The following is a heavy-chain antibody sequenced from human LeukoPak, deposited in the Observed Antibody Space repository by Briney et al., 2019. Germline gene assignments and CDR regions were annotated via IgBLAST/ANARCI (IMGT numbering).Heavy chain of an antibody. CDR2: ITSSSNTI. D-gene: IGHD3-10*01. V-gene: IGHV3-48*01. J-gene: IGHJ4*02. CDR3: AKDHGLLWFRESYFDY. CDR1: GFTFTSYS. Sequence: PGGSLRLSCAASGFTFTSYSMNWVRQAPGKGLEWVSYITSSSNTIYYADSVKGRFTISRDNAKNSLYLQMNSLRAEDTAVYYCAKDHGLLWFRESYFDYWGQGTLVTVSS.